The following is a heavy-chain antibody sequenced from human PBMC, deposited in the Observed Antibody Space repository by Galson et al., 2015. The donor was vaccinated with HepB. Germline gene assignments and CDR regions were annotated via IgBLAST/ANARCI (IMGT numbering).Heavy chain of an antibody. V-gene: IGHV3-33*08. Sequence: SLRLSCAASGFTFSSYGMHWVRQAPGKGLEWVAVIWYDGSNKYYADSVKGRFTISRDNAKNSLYLQMNSLRAEDTAVYYCARDMGIVVVPAAHGSYGMDVWGQGTTVTVSS. CDR3: ARDMGIVVVPAAHGSYGMDV. CDR2: IWYDGSNK. J-gene: IGHJ6*02. CDR1: GFTFSSYG. D-gene: IGHD2-2*01.